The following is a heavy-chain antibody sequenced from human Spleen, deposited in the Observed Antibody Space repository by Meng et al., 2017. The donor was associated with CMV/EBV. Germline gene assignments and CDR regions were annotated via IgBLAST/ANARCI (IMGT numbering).Heavy chain of an antibody. J-gene: IGHJ5*01. Sequence: GGSLRLSCAASGFTFSDYPMNWVRQAPGKGLEWVSSVSGRSTHIFYADSVMGRFTISRDNAKNSLYLQMSSLRAEDTAVYYCARGGRDTSASRSFDSWGQGTLVTVSS. CDR3: ARGGRDTSASRSFDS. V-gene: IGHV3-21*06. CDR2: VSGRSTHI. CDR1: GFTFSDYP. D-gene: IGHD6-6*01.